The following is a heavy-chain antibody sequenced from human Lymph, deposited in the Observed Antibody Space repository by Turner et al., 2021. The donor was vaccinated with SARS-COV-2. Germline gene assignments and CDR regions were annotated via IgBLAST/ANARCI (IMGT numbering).Heavy chain of an antibody. Sequence: ELQLVESGGGLTQPGGSLRLSCAASGFTVSYNYMTWVRQAPGKGLEWVSVIYSGGSTNYADSVKGRFTISRDSSKNTLYLQMNSLRAEDTAVYYCARDLMEVGGMDVWGQGTTVTVSS. CDR2: IYSGGST. CDR1: GFTVSYNY. J-gene: IGHJ6*02. CDR3: ARDLMEVGGMDV. D-gene: IGHD3-3*01. V-gene: IGHV3-53*01.